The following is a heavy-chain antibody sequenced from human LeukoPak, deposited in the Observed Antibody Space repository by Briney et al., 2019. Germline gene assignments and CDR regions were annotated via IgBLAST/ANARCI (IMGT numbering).Heavy chain of an antibody. D-gene: IGHD6-13*01. J-gene: IGHJ4*02. V-gene: IGHV1-18*01. Sequence: ASVKVSCKASGYTSSNYGINWVRQAPGQGLEWMGWISAYSGNTKYAQKLQGRVTMTTDTSTNTAYMELRSLRSDDTAVFYCARGRSGGSTWARNPTSTYYLDSWGQGTLVIVSS. CDR1: GYTSSNYG. CDR2: ISAYSGNT. CDR3: ARGRSGGSTWARNPTSTYYLDS.